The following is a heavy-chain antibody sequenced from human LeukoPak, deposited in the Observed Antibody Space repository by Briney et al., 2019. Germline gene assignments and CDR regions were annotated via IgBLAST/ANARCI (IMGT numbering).Heavy chain of an antibody. D-gene: IGHD6-6*01. Sequence: PGGSLRLSCAASGFTLSSYSMNWVRQAPGKGLEWVSYISSSSSTIYYADSVKGRFTISRDNAKNSLYLQMNSLRAEDTAVYYCARDRDSSSPRLTTIGYWGQGTLVTVSS. CDR3: ARDRDSSSPRLTTIGY. V-gene: IGHV3-48*01. J-gene: IGHJ4*02. CDR1: GFTLSSYS. CDR2: ISSSSSTI.